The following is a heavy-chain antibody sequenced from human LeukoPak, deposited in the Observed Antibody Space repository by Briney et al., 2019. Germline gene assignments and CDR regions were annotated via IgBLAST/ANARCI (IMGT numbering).Heavy chain of an antibody. CDR2: IYYSGST. CDR1: GVSISSYY. Sequence: WASLSLTCTVSGVSISSYYWSWVRQPPGKGLEWVGYIYYSGSTNYNPSLKSRVTISIDTSKNQIYLKLSSVTAADTAVYYCARDELWFGELLPAALWGQGTLVTVSS. D-gene: IGHD3-10*01. J-gene: IGHJ4*02. CDR3: ARDELWFGELLPAAL. V-gene: IGHV4-59*01.